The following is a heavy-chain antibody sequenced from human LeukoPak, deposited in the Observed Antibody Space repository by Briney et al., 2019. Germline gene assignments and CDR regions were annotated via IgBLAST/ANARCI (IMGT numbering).Heavy chain of an antibody. J-gene: IGHJ4*02. CDR2: ISSGGST. Sequence: SETLSLTCTVSGASISRYFWNWIRQPPGKELEWIGYISSGGSTNYNSSLKSRVTISIDTSKNQFSLKLTSATAADTAVYYCARVDDYKSTLFDYWGQGTLVTVSS. CDR3: ARVDDYKSTLFDY. V-gene: IGHV4-59*01. D-gene: IGHD5-12*01. CDR1: GASISRYF.